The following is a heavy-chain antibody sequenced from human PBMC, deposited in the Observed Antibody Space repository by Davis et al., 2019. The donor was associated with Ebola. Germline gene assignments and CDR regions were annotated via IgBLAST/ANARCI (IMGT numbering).Heavy chain of an antibody. V-gene: IGHV1-2*04. CDR2: INPNSGGT. CDR1: GYTFTGYY. CDR3: ASRRYDYVWGTDAFDI. Sequence: AASVKVSCKASGYTFTGYYMHWVRQAPGQGLEWMGWINPNSGGTNYAQKFQGWVTMTRDTSISTAYMELSRLRSDDTAVYYCASRRYDYVWGTDAFDIWGQGTMVTVSS. J-gene: IGHJ3*02. D-gene: IGHD3-16*01.